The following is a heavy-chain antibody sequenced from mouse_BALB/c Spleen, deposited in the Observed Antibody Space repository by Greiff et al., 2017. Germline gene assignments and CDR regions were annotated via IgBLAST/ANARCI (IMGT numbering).Heavy chain of an antibody. CDR2: ISSGGSYT. V-gene: IGHV5-9-4*01. Sequence: GHLVESGGGLVKPGGSLKLSCAASGFTFSSYAMSWVRQSPEKRLEWVAEISSGGSYTYYPDTVTGRFTISRDNAKNTLYLEMSSLRSEDTAMYYCARRHYYGSSYYFDYWGQGTTLTVSS. CDR3: ARRHYYGSSYYFDY. CDR1: GFTFSSYA. J-gene: IGHJ2*01. D-gene: IGHD1-1*01.